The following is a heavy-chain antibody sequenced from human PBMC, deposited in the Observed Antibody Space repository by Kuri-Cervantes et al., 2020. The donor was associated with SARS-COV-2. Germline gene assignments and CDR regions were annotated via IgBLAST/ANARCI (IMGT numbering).Heavy chain of an antibody. V-gene: IGHV1-18*01. J-gene: IGHJ4*02. CDR2: ISAYNGNT. CDR3: ARGRETYDFWSGYYHHSMSDY. D-gene: IGHD3-3*01. CDR1: GYTFTSYG. Sequence: ASVKVSCKASGYTFTSYGISWMRQAPGQGLEWMGWISAYNGNTNYAQKLQGRVTMTTDTSTSTAYMELRSLRSDDTAVYYCARGRETYDFWSGYYHHSMSDYWGQGTLVTVSS.